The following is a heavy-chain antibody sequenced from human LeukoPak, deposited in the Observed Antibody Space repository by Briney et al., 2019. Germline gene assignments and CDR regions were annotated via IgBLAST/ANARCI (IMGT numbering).Heavy chain of an antibody. V-gene: IGHV1-18*01. J-gene: IGHJ4*02. CDR3: ARVTVDTAIVTLDY. Sequence: ASVKVSCKASGYTFTSYGISWVRQAPGQGLEWMGWISGYNGNTNYAQKLQGRVTMTTDTSTSTAYMEVRSLRYDDTAVYYCARVTVDTAIVTLDYWGQGTLVTVSS. D-gene: IGHD5-18*01. CDR1: GYTFTSYG. CDR2: ISGYNGNT.